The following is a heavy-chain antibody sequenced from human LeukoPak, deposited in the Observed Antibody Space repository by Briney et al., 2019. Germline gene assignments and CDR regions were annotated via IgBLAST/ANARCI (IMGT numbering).Heavy chain of an antibody. J-gene: IGHJ5*02. CDR1: GYTFTDYY. D-gene: IGHD2-21*01. Sequence: ASVKVSCKTSGYTFTDYYMHWVRQAPGQGLEWMGWINPNTGGTSSAQKFQGRVTMTRDTSITTVYMEVKWLTSGDTAIYYCARADRLDGGPYLIGPWGQGTLATVSS. CDR2: INPNTGGT. CDR3: ARADRLDGGPYLIGP. V-gene: IGHV1-2*02.